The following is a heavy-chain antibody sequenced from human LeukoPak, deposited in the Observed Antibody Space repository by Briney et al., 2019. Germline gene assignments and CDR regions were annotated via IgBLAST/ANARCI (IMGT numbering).Heavy chain of an antibody. Sequence: SETLSLTCAVYGGSFSGYYWSWIRQPPGKGLEWIGEINHSGSTNYNPSLKSRVTISVDTSKNQFSLKLSSVTAADTAVYYCARGLIGYSSSWFVYMDVWGKGTTVTVSS. CDR2: INHSGST. D-gene: IGHD6-13*01. J-gene: IGHJ6*03. CDR1: GGSFSGYY. V-gene: IGHV4-34*01. CDR3: ARGLIGYSSSWFVYMDV.